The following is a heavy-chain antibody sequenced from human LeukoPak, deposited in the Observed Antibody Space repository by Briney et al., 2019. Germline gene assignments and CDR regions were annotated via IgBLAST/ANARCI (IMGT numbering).Heavy chain of an antibody. CDR3: ARDGIYGSGNYMDV. V-gene: IGHV3-53*01. Sequence: GGSLRLSCAASGFTVSSNYMRRVRQAPAHGQECVSVIYSGGSTYHAHPPKGRFTISRDNSKNTLYLHTNTLRSEDTAPDYRARDGIYGSGNYMDVWGKGTTVTVSS. CDR1: GFTVSSNY. D-gene: IGHD3-10*01. CDR2: IYSGGST. J-gene: IGHJ6*03.